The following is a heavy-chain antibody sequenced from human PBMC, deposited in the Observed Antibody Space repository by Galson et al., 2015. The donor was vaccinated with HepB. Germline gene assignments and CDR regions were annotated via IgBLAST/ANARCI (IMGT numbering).Heavy chain of an antibody. J-gene: IGHJ4*02. CDR3: ARSGNNWYRFDS. CDR2: ISGSGGNT. CDR1: GFTFSNYA. V-gene: IGHV3-23*01. Sequence: SLRLSCAASGFTFSNYAMSWVRQAPGKGLEWVSAISGSGGNTYYADSVKGRFTFSRDNSKNTLHLQMSSLRAEDTAVYYCARSGNNWYRFDSWGQGTLVTVSP. D-gene: IGHD1-1*01.